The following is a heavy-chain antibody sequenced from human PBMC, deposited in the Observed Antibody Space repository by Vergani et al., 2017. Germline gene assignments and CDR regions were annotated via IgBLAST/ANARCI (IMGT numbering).Heavy chain of an antibody. CDR3: ARGRGWGEYYYDSSGYIN. CDR2: IWYDGSNK. V-gene: IGHV3-33*01. Sequence: QVQLVESGGGVVQPGRSLRLSCAASGFTFSSYGMHWVRQAPGKGLEWVAVIWYDGSNKYYADSVKGRFTISRDNSKNTLYLQMNSLRAEDTAVYYCARGRGWGEYYYDSSGYINWGQGTLVTVSS. J-gene: IGHJ4*02. D-gene: IGHD3-22*01. CDR1: GFTFSSYG.